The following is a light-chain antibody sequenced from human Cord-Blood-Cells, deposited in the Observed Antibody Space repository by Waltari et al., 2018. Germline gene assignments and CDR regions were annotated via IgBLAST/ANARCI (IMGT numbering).Light chain of an antibody. CDR2: WAS. J-gene: IGKJ1*01. CDR3: QQYYSTPT. V-gene: IGKV4-1*01. Sequence: DIVMTQSPDSLAVSLGERATINCKSSQSVLYSSNNKNYLAWYQQKPGQPPKLLIYWASTRESGVHDRFSGSGSGTDFPLTISSLQAEDVAVYYCQQYYSTPTFGQGTKVEI. CDR1: QSVLYSSNNKNY.